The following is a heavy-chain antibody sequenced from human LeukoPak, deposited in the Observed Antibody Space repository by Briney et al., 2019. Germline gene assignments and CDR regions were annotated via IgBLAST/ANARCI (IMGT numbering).Heavy chain of an antibody. CDR1: GFTFSSYG. Sequence: QPGRSPRLSCAASGFTFSSYGMHWVRQAPGKGLEWVAVISYDGSNKYYADSVKGRFTISRDNSKNTLYLQMNSLRAEDTAVYYCAKEYLGYCSGGSCYPLDYWGQGTLVTVSS. V-gene: IGHV3-30*18. CDR2: ISYDGSNK. D-gene: IGHD2-15*01. J-gene: IGHJ4*02. CDR3: AKEYLGYCSGGSCYPLDY.